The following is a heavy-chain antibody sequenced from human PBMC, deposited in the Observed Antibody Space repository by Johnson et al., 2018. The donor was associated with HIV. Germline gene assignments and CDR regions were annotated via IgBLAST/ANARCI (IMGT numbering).Heavy chain of an antibody. CDR2: IKQDGSEK. J-gene: IGHJ3*02. D-gene: IGHD6-6*01. Sequence: EVQLVESGGGLVQPGGSQRLSCVVFGFTFRSYWMSWVRQAPGKGLEWVANIKQDGSEKYYVDSVKGRFTISRDNAKNSLYLQMNSRRIEDTAVYYCAKARLIAADDAFDIWGQGTMVTVSS. CDR1: GFTFRSYW. CDR3: AKARLIAADDAFDI. V-gene: IGHV3-7*04.